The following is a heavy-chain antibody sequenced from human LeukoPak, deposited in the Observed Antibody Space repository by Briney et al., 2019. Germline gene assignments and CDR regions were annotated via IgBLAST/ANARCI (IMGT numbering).Heavy chain of an antibody. CDR1: GFTFSSSW. CDR3: ARISTAVAGGDY. Sequence: GGSLRLSCAASGFTFSSSWMSWVRQAPGKGLEWVASIKKDGSEKYYVDSVKGRFTISRDNAKNSVYLQMDSLRVEDTAVYYCARISTAVAGGDYWGQGTLVTVSS. V-gene: IGHV3-7*01. CDR2: IKKDGSEK. J-gene: IGHJ4*02. D-gene: IGHD6-19*01.